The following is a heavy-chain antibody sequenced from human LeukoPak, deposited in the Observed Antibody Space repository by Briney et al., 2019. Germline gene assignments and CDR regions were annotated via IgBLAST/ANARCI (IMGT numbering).Heavy chain of an antibody. CDR2: MNPNSGNT. Sequence: ASVKVSCKASGYTFTSYDINWVRQATGQGLEWMGWMNPNSGNTGYAQKFQGRVTMTRNTSISTAYMELSSLRSEDTALYYCARDIAGATKGGWFDTWGQGTTVTVSS. J-gene: IGHJ5*02. V-gene: IGHV1-8*01. CDR1: GYTFTSYD. D-gene: IGHD1-26*01. CDR3: ARDIAGATKGGWFDT.